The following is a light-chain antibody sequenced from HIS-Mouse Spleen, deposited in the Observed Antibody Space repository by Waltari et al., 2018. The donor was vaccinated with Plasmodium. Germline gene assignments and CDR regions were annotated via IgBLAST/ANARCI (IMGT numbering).Light chain of an antibody. CDR1: SSDVGSYNL. CDR3: CSYAGSSTFVV. Sequence: QSALTQPASVSGSPGQSITISCTGTSSDVGSYNLVSWYQQHPGKAPKLMIYAGSKRPSGFSNRFSGSKSGNTASLTIAGLQAEDEADYYCCSYAGSSTFVVFGGGTKLTVL. CDR2: AGS. J-gene: IGLJ2*01. V-gene: IGLV2-23*03.